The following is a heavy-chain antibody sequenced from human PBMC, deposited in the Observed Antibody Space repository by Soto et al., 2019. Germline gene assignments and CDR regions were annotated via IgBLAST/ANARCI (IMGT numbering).Heavy chain of an antibody. V-gene: IGHV3-23*01. CDR2: ISGSGGST. CDR3: AKETPTCGDYVVGAFDS. CDR1: GFTFSSYA. D-gene: IGHD4-17*01. Sequence: EVQLLESGGGLVQPGGSLRLSCAASGFTFSSYAMSWVRQAPGKGLEWVSAISGSGGSTYYADSVKGRFTISRDNSKNTLYLQMNRLRAEDTAVYYCAKETPTCGDYVVGAFDSWGPGTMVTVSS. J-gene: IGHJ3*02.